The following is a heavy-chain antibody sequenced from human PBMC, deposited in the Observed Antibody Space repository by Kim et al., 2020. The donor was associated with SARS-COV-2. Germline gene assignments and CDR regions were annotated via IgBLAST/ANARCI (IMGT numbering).Heavy chain of an antibody. J-gene: IGHJ3*02. CDR3: VRGRNYYESSGFCPDM. CDR1: GFTFSDYY. Sequence: GGSLRLSCAASGFTFSDYYMTWIRQAPGKGLEWIPFISSGGTYINYADSVKGRFTISRDNAKNTVFLQMNSLRGGDTAVYFCVRGRNYYESSGFCPDMWGQGTKVTVSS. D-gene: IGHD3-22*01. V-gene: IGHV3-11*06. CDR2: ISSGGTYI.